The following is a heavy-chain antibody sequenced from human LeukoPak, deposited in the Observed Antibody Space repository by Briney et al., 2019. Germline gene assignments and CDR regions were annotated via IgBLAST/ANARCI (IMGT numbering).Heavy chain of an antibody. Sequence: GGSLRLSCAASGFTFSSYGMHWVRQAPGKGLEWVAFIRYDGSNKYYADSVKGRFTISRDNSKSTLYLQMNSLRAEDTTVYYCAKQERSYSSGWYVFDYWGQGTLVTVSS. V-gene: IGHV3-30*02. D-gene: IGHD6-19*01. CDR1: GFTFSSYG. CDR2: IRYDGSNK. CDR3: AKQERSYSSGWYVFDY. J-gene: IGHJ4*02.